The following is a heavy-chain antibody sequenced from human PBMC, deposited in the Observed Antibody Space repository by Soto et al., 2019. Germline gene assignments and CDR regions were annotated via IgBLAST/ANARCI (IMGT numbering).Heavy chain of an antibody. V-gene: IGHV3-33*01. CDR3: ARELWRPVGALMNDAFHI. J-gene: IGHJ3*02. CDR1: GFTFRSCG. CDR2: IWYDGTTQ. Sequence: QVQLVESGGGVVQPGRSLRLSCAASGFTFRSCGMHWVRQAPGKGLEWVAVIWYDGTTQYYADSVKGRFTISREYSKNTLYLQMNSLRAEDTAVYYCARELWRPVGALMNDAFHIWGQGTMVAVSS. D-gene: IGHD1-26*01.